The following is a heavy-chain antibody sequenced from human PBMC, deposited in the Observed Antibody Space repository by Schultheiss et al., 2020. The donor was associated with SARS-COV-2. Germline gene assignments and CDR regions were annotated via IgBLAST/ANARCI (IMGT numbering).Heavy chain of an antibody. J-gene: IGHJ4*02. CDR1: GSSISGYF. D-gene: IGHD3-10*01. CDR2: IYYTVIT. CDR3: ARAARVEQLFSVRGGHLVY. Sequence: SQTLSLTCPVSGSSISGYFWTWIRQPPGKGLEQVGNIYYTVITKYSPSLKSRITISVDTSKKQFYLRLCSVTAADTAVYYCARAARVEQLFSVRGGHLVYWGRGAQGPVSS. V-gene: IGHV4-59*01.